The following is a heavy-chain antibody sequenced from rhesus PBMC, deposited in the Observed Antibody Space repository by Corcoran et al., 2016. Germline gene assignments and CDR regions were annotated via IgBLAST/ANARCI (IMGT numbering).Heavy chain of an antibody. CDR2: SNGNSAST. Sequence: QVQLQESGPGLVKPSETLSLTCAVSGGSFSSYWWSWIRQPPGKGLEWIGGSNGNSASTTSNPSPKSRVTIAKSAPRSQFSLKLSSVTAAAPAVYYCASPSGSWAMFDYWGQGVLVTVSS. CDR1: GGSFSSYW. V-gene: IGHV4-80*01. CDR3: ASPSGSWAMFDY. D-gene: IGHD6-25*01. J-gene: IGHJ4*01.